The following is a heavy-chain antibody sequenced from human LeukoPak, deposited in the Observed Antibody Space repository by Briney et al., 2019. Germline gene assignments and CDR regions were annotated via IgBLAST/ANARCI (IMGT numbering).Heavy chain of an antibody. D-gene: IGHD4-23*01. V-gene: IGHV3-21*01. CDR1: GFSFSSYS. CDR3: ARAARGNHFY. CDR2: ISSSPAYI. J-gene: IGHJ4*02. Sequence: GGSLRLSCAASGFSFSSYSMNWVRQAPGKGLEWVSSISSSPAYIYYADSVKGRFTISRDNAKNSLYLQMNSLRAEDTAVYYCARAARGNHFYWGQGTLVTVSS.